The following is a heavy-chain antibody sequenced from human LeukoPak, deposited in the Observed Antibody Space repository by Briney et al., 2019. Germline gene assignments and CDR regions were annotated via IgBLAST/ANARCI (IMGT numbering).Heavy chain of an antibody. CDR2: IKQDESKK. CDR3: ARDKIEGPTKLDY. V-gene: IGHV3-7*01. CDR1: GFTFSSYG. D-gene: IGHD1-1*01. J-gene: IGHJ4*02. Sequence: GGSLRLSCAASGFTFSSYGMSWVRQAPGKGLEWVANIKQDESKKYYVESLKGRFTISRDNAKNSLYLQMNSLRAEDTAVYYCARDKIEGPTKLDYWGQGILVTVSS.